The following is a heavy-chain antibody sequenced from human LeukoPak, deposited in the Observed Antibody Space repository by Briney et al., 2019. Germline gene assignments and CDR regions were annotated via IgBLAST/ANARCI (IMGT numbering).Heavy chain of an antibody. CDR3: GRWSPNPNDS. D-gene: IGHD3-3*01. V-gene: IGHV1-18*01. CDR2: ISAYNGRT. J-gene: IGHJ5*01. Sequence: GASVKVSCKASGYTFINHGISWERQAPGQGLEWWGWISAYNGRTEYAPNFKDRVTMTTDTSTTTAYMELRSLTSDDTAVYYCGRWSPNPNDSWGQGTLVTVSS. CDR1: GYTFINHG.